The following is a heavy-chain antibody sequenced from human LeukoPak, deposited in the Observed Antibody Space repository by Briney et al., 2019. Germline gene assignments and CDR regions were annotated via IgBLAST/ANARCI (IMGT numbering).Heavy chain of an antibody. Sequence: GASVKVSCKASGYTFTGYYMHWVRQAPGQGLEWMGRINPNSGGTNYAQKFQGRVTMTRDTSISTAYMELSRLRSDDTAVYYCARVGDVSYSSSWQRYYYYYYYMDVWGKGTTVTVSS. CDR2: INPNSGGT. D-gene: IGHD6-13*01. J-gene: IGHJ6*03. CDR1: GYTFTGYY. V-gene: IGHV1-2*06. CDR3: ARVGDVSYSSSWQRYYYYYYYMDV.